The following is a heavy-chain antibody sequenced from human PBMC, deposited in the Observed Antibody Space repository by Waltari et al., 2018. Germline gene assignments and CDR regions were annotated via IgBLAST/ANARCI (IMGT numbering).Heavy chain of an antibody. J-gene: IGHJ4*02. Sequence: EVQLLESGGGLVQPGGSLRLSCAASGFTFSSYAMSRVRQAPGKGLEWVSVIYSGGSTYYADSVKGRFTISRDNSKNTLYLQMNSLRAEDTAVYYCAKDVDSTVTTRFDYWGQGTLVTVSS. V-gene: IGHV3-23*03. D-gene: IGHD4-17*01. CDR1: GFTFSSYA. CDR2: IYSGGST. CDR3: AKDVDSTVTTRFDY.